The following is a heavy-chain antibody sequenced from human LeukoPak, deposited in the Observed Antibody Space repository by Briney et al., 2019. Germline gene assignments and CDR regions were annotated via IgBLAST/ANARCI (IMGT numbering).Heavy chain of an antibody. CDR3: ARAIDYGYPGGY. CDR2: IKQDGTEK. Sequence: GGSLRLSCVVSEFTFSSFWMSWVRQAPGKGLGWVANIKQDGTEKYYVDSVKGRFTVSRDNAKNSLYLQMNSLRAEDTAVYYCARAIDYGYPGGYWGQGTLVTVSS. J-gene: IGHJ4*02. V-gene: IGHV3-7*01. D-gene: IGHD4-17*01. CDR1: EFTFSSFW.